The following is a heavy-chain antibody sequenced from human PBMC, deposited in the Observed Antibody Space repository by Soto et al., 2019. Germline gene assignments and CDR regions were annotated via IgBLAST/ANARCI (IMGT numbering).Heavy chain of an antibody. D-gene: IGHD1-26*01. CDR2: IKDCRNCT. Sequence: PGGSPRPPCADSGFTFINSWMHWVRQVPATGLMWLSRIKDCRNCTKYADSVKDLFTISRDNAQITLYLQMDSLRVEDTAVYYCAIFNGSTFGFDNYGMDAWGQGTTVTVSS. CDR3: AIFNGSTFGFDNYGMDA. V-gene: IGHV3-74*01. J-gene: IGHJ6*02. CDR1: GFTFINSW.